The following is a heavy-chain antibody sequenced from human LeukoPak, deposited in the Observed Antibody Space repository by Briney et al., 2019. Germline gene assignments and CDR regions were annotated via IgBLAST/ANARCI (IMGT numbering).Heavy chain of an antibody. Sequence: SETLSLTCTVSGGSISSYYWSWIRQPPGKGLEWIGYIYYSGSTNYNPSLKSRVTISVDTSKNQFSLKLSSVTAADTAVYYCARDPYYDSSGYYSPDYWGQGTLVTVSS. D-gene: IGHD3-22*01. J-gene: IGHJ4*02. CDR1: GGSISSYY. CDR2: IYYSGST. CDR3: ARDPYYDSSGYYSPDY. V-gene: IGHV4-59*12.